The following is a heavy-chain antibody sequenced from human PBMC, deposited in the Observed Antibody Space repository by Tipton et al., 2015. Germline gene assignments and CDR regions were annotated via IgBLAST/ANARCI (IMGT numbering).Heavy chain of an antibody. D-gene: IGHD3-16*01. J-gene: IGHJ6*02. Sequence: LRLSCTVSGASMSSSYWSWIRQPAGKGLEWIGRIYTSGNTMYNPSLKSRVTMSVDTSKNQFSLKVTSVTAADTAVYYCAREPLMLGGLRYAMDVWGQGTTVTVSS. CDR1: GASMSSSY. CDR2: IYTSGNT. V-gene: IGHV4-4*07. CDR3: AREPLMLGGLRYAMDV.